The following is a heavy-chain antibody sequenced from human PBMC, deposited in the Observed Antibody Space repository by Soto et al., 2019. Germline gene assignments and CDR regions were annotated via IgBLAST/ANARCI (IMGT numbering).Heavy chain of an antibody. Sequence: PVGSLRLSCAASGFTFSNYWMHWVRQAPGKGLVWVSHISSDGSSTKYADSVKGRFTISRDNAKNTLYLQMNSLRAEDTAVYYCASEKFQYSRSSLFGGGRKVPLRDFWGQGTLVTVSS. D-gene: IGHD6-6*01. CDR3: ASEKFQYSRSSLFGGGRKVPLRDF. V-gene: IGHV3-74*01. CDR1: GFTFSNYW. J-gene: IGHJ4*02. CDR2: ISSDGSST.